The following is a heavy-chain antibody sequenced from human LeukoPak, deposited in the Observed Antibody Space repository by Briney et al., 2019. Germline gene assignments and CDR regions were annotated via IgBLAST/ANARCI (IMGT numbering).Heavy chain of an antibody. J-gene: IGHJ6*02. D-gene: IGHD2-2*01. CDR3: ARDLVDGYCSSTSCSYYGMDV. CDR1: GGSISSYF. V-gene: IGHV4-59*01. CDR2: IYYSGST. Sequence: SETLSLTCTVSGGSISSYFWSWIRQPPGKGLEWIGYIYYSGSTNYNPSLKSRVTISVDTSKNQFSLKLSSVTAADTAVYYCARDLVDGYCSSTSCSYYGMDVWGQGTTVTVSS.